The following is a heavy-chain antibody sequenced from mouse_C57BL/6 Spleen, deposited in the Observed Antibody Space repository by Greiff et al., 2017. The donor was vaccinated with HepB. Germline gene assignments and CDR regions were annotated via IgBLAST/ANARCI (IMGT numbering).Heavy chain of an antibody. CDR1: GYTFTDYY. V-gene: IGHV1-26*01. J-gene: IGHJ2*01. CDR3: ARRGMVTTDY. D-gene: IGHD2-3*01. CDR2: INPNNGGT. Sequence: VQLQQSGPELVKPGASVKISCKASGYTFTDYYMNWVKQSHGKSLEWIGDINPNNGGTSYNQKFKGKATLTVDKSSSTAYMELRSLTSEDSAVYYCARRGMVTTDYWGQGTTLTVSS.